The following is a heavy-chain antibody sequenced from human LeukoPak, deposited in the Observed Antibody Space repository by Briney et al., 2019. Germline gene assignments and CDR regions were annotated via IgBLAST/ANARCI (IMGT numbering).Heavy chain of an antibody. CDR3: ARDSQRDIVVVPAAIYNY. J-gene: IGHJ4*02. CDR1: GFTFRSKS. Sequence: GGSLRLSCAPSGFTFRSKSRNWSGQAPGKGRNWASSISGSSSYIYYADSVKGRFTISRDNAKNSLYLQMNSLRAEDTAVYYCARDSQRDIVVVPAAIYNYWGQGTLVTVSS. V-gene: IGHV3-21*01. D-gene: IGHD2-2*02. CDR2: ISGSSSYI.